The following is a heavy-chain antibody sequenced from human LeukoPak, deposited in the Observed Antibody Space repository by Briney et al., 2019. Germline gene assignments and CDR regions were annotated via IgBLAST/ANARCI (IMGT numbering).Heavy chain of an antibody. D-gene: IGHD2-15*01. CDR1: ALTFSSYE. V-gene: IGHV3-48*03. J-gene: IGHJ4*02. CDR2: ISSSGSTI. CDR3: AREGVVVGRDFDY. Sequence: SLRLSCAPAALTFSSYEMNWVRQAPGKGLEWVSYISSSGSTIYYADSVKGRFTISRDNAKNQLYLQMNSLRAEDTAFYYCAREGVVVGRDFDYWGQGTLVTVSS.